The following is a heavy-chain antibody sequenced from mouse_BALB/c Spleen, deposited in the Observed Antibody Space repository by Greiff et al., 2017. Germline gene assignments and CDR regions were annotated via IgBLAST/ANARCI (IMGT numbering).Heavy chain of an antibody. Sequence: EVQLVESGGGLVKPGGSLKLSCAASGFAFSSYDMSWVRQTPEKRLEWVAYISSGGGSTYYPDTVKGRFTISRDNAKNTLYLQMSSLKSEDTAMYYCARRHYYGSSSYYFDYWGQGTTLTVSS. V-gene: IGHV5-12-1*01. CDR3: ARRHYYGSSSYYFDY. CDR1: GFAFSSYD. D-gene: IGHD1-1*01. CDR2: ISSGGGST. J-gene: IGHJ2*01.